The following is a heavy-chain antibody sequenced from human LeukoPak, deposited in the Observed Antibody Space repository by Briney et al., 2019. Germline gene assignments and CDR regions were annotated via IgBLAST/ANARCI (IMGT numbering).Heavy chain of an antibody. Sequence: ASVKVSCKASGYTFTSYDINWVRQATGQGLEWMGWMNPNSGNTGYAQKFQGRVTMTRDTSISTAYMELSSLRSGDTAVYYCARELVVAAQGALGYWGQGTLATVSS. CDR3: ARELVVAAQGALGY. CDR2: MNPNSGNT. D-gene: IGHD2-15*01. CDR1: GYTFTSYD. J-gene: IGHJ4*02. V-gene: IGHV1-8*01.